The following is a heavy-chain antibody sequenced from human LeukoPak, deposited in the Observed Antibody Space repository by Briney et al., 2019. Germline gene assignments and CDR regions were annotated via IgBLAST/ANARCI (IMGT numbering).Heavy chain of an antibody. CDR3: ARDPFSAVTTAYGMDV. CDR1: GYTFTSYA. J-gene: IGHJ6*02. Sequence: ASVKVSCKASGYTFTSYAMHWVRQAPGQRLEWMGWINAGNGNTKYSQKFQGRVTITRDTSASTAYMELSSLRSEDTAVYYCARDPFSAVTTAYGMDVWGQGTTVTVSS. D-gene: IGHD4-17*01. V-gene: IGHV1-3*01. CDR2: INAGNGNT.